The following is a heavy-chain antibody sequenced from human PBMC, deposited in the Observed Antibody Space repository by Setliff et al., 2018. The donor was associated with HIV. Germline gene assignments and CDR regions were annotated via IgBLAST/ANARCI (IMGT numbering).Heavy chain of an antibody. CDR3: AKDISGGNYGMDV. Sequence: HPGGSLRLSCAASGFTFDDHTMHWVRHAPGKGLEWVSGISWNSGSIGYGDSVKGRFTISRDNAKNSLYLEMNSLRAEDTALYYCAKDISGGNYGMDVWGQGTTVTVSS. CDR2: ISWNSGSI. J-gene: IGHJ6*02. D-gene: IGHD5-12*01. V-gene: IGHV3-9*01. CDR1: GFTFDDHT.